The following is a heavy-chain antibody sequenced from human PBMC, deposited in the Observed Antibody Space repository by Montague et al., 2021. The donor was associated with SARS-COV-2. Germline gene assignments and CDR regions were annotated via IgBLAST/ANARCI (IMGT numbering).Heavy chain of an antibody. CDR1: GATISSDY. J-gene: IGHJ3*01. Sequence: SETRSLTCTVSGATISSDYWSWIRQSPGKGLEWIGYMSYSGSATXNPSLESRVAISRDTSKNQFSLTLIPATAADTAIYYCARTSDPSNFDSTGYYGAFGVWGQGTTVIVSS. V-gene: IGHV4-59*01. CDR3: ARTSDPSNFDSTGYYGAFGV. D-gene: IGHD3-22*01. CDR2: MSYSGSA.